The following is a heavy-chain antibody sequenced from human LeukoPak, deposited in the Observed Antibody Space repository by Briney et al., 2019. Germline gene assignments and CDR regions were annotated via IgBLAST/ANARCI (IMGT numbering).Heavy chain of an antibody. CDR2: INPSGGTT. J-gene: IGHJ4*02. CDR1: GYTFTSYY. D-gene: IGHD4-17*01. Sequence: GASVKVSCKASGYTFTSYYMRWVRQAPGQGLEWMGIINPSGGTTNYAQKFRGRVTMTRDMATSTAYMELSSLRSEDTAVYYCARRGKYGDYVFGFDYWGQGTLVTVSS. CDR3: ARRGKYGDYVFGFDY. V-gene: IGHV1-46*01.